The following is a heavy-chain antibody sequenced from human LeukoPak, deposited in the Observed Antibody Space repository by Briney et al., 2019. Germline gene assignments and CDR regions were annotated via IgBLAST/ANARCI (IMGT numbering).Heavy chain of an antibody. CDR3: ARGRFESNGDYDY. Sequence: GGSLRLSCAASGFMFSKYWMSWVRQAPGKGLEWVANIKQDGSEKYYLDSVNGRFSISRDNAKNSLYLQMNSLRVEDRAVYYCARGRFESNGDYDYWGQGTLVTVSS. D-gene: IGHD4-11*01. V-gene: IGHV3-7*01. J-gene: IGHJ4*02. CDR1: GFMFSKYW. CDR2: IKQDGSEK.